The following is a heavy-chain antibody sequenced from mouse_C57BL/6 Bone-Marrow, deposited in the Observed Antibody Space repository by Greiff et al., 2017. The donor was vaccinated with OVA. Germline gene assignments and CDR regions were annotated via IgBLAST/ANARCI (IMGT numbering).Heavy chain of an antibody. V-gene: IGHV5-6*02. CDR2: ISSGGSYT. Sequence: EVMLVESGGDLVKPGGSLKLSCAASGFTFSSYGMSWVRQTPDKRLAWVATISSGGSYTYYPDSVKGRFTISRDNAKNTLYLQMSSLKSEDTAMYYCARQYSLGFDYWGQGTTLTVSS. CDR3: ARQYSLGFDY. CDR1: GFTFSSYG. J-gene: IGHJ2*01.